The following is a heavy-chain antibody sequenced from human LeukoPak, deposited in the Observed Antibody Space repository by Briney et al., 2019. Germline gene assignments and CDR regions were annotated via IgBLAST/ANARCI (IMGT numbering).Heavy chain of an antibody. V-gene: IGHV4-34*01. CDR3: ARGPPTDYYDSSGFYYVFDY. J-gene: IGHJ4*02. D-gene: IGHD3-22*01. Sequence: MPSETLCLTCAVYGGSFSGYYWSWIRQPPGKGLEWIGEINHSESTNYNPSLKSRVTISVDTSKNQFSLKLSSVTAADTAVYFCARGPPTDYYDSSGFYYVFDYWGQGTLVTVSS. CDR2: INHSEST. CDR1: GGSFSGYY.